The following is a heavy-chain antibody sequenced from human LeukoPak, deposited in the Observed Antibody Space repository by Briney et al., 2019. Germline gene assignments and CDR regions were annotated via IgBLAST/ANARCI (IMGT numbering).Heavy chain of an antibody. Sequence: GASVKVSCKASGYTFTSYGISWVRQAPGQGLEWMGWISAYNGNTNYAQKLQGRVTMTTDTSTSTAYMELRSLRSDDTAVYYCARVFSFYYSYGPTNYFDYWGQGTLVTVSS. CDR2: ISAYNGNT. CDR3: ARVFSFYYSYGPTNYFDY. V-gene: IGHV1-18*01. D-gene: IGHD5-18*01. CDR1: GYTFTSYG. J-gene: IGHJ4*02.